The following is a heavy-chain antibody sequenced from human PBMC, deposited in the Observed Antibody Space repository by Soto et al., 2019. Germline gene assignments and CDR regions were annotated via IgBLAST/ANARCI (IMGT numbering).Heavy chain of an antibody. D-gene: IGHD2-2*02. CDR1: GYTFTGYY. CDR2: VNPNSGGT. CDR3: ARSLTEGYCTITGCYTRPLYGMDV. Sequence: QVPLVQSGAGVKKPGASVKVSCQASGYTFTGYYMHWVRQAPGQGLEWMGWVNPNSGGTNYAQKFQGRVTVTRDTPTSTAYMELSRLTSDDTAVYYCARSLTEGYCTITGCYTRPLYGMDVWGQGTTVTVSS. J-gene: IGHJ6*02. V-gene: IGHV1-2*02.